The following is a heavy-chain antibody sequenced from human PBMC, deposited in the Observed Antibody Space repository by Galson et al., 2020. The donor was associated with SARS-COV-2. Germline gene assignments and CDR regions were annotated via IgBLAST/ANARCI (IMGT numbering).Heavy chain of an antibody. Sequence: GGPLRLSCAASAFTFSDYHMSWIRQAPGKGLEWVSYISSSSSYTNYADSVKGRFTISRDNAKNSLYLQMNSLRAEDTAVYYCARTRGSHGYFDDWGQGTLVTVSS. D-gene: IGHD2-15*01. CDR3: ARTRGSHGYFDD. J-gene: IGHJ4*02. CDR1: AFTFSDYH. CDR2: ISSSSSYT. V-gene: IGHV3-11*03.